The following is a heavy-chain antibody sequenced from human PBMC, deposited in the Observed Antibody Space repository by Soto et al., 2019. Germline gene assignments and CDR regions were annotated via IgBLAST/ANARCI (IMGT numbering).Heavy chain of an antibody. Sequence: GGSLRLSCAASGFTFSSYAMSWVRQAPGKGLEWVSAISGSGGSTYYADSVKGRFTISRDNSKNTLYLQMNSLRAEDTAVYYCAKGSGGPLYYYYYYMDVWGKGTTVTVSS. CDR3: AKGSGGPLYYYYYYMDV. V-gene: IGHV3-23*01. D-gene: IGHD3-16*01. J-gene: IGHJ6*03. CDR1: GFTFSSYA. CDR2: ISGSGGST.